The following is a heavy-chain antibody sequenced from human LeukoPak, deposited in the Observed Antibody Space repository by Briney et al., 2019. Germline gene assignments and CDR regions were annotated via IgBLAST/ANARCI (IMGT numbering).Heavy chain of an antibody. CDR1: GGSVGGNY. J-gene: IGHJ4*02. D-gene: IGHD7-27*01. CDR3: ARAVTGDVFDD. CDR2: IYNDVSA. Sequence: PSETLSLTCTVSGGSVGGNYWSWIRQPPGKGLEWIGYIYNDVSANYNPSLKSRVTISIDTSKNQFSLKLTSVTAADTAVYFCARAVTGDVFDDWGQGTLVTVSS. V-gene: IGHV4-59*02.